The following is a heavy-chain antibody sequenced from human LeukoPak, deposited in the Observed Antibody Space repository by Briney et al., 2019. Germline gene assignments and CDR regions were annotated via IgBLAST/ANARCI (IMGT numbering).Heavy chain of an antibody. D-gene: IGHD3-10*01. CDR2: IIPILGIA. CDR1: GGTFGGHT. V-gene: IGHV1-69*04. Sequence: SVKVSCKASGGTFGGHTISWVRQAPGQGLEWMGRIIPILGIANYAQKFQGRVTITADKSTSTAYMELSSLRSEDTAVYYCARDLGARDYWGQGTLVTVSS. J-gene: IGHJ4*02. CDR3: ARDLGARDY.